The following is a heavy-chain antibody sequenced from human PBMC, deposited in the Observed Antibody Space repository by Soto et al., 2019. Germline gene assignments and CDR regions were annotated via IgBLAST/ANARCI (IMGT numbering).Heavy chain of an antibody. Sequence: PSETLSLTCAVSGGSISSSYWWNWVRQPPGKGLEWIGKIYHSGCTNYNPSLKNRVTISVDKSNNQFSLRLSSVTAADTAVYFCVTSLNYDFWRDGGRHYYFDYWGQGTLVTVSS. CDR1: GGSISSSYW. D-gene: IGHD3-3*01. CDR3: VTSLNYDFWRDGGRHYYFDY. V-gene: IGHV4-4*02. J-gene: IGHJ4*02. CDR2: IYHSGCT.